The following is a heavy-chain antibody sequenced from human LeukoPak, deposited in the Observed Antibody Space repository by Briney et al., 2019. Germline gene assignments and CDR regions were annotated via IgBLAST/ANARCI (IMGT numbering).Heavy chain of an antibody. CDR2: IKEDGSIQ. J-gene: IGHJ4*02. Sequence: GGSLRLSCAASGLTFSDYYMTWVRQAPGKGLEWLANIKEDGSIQYYLDSVRGRFTISRDNAKTSVYLQLNSLRADDTAVYYCARDVWTGVAVSDYWGQGTLVTVSS. CDR1: GLTFSDYY. CDR3: ARDVWTGVAVSDY. D-gene: IGHD6-19*01. V-gene: IGHV3-7*01.